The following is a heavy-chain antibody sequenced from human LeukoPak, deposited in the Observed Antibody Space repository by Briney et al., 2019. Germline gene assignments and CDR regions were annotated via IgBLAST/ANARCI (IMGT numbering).Heavy chain of an antibody. J-gene: IGHJ1*01. Sequence: PSETLSLTCTVSGGSISTYYWNWIRQPPGKGLEWIGYIYHSGSTNYNPSLQSRVTISVDTSKNQFSLNLNSVTAADTAVYYCARGGAARLHFENWGQGTLVTVSS. CDR2: IYHSGST. V-gene: IGHV4-59*01. CDR3: ARGGAARLHFEN. D-gene: IGHD6-6*01. CDR1: GGSISTYY.